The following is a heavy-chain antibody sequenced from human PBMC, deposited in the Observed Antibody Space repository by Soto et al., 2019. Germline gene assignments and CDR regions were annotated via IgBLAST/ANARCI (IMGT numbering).Heavy chain of an antibody. D-gene: IGHD1-26*01. J-gene: IGHJ6*02. CDR3: ASLLSGSHNTDGMDV. CDR2: IYHSGST. Sequence: QVQLQESGPGLVKPSGTRSLTCAVSGGSISSSNWWSWVRQPPGKGLEWIGEIYHSGSTNYNPSLKSRVTISVDKSKNQFSLKLSSVTAADTAVYYCASLLSGSHNTDGMDVWGQGTTVTVSS. CDR1: GGSISSSNW. V-gene: IGHV4-4*02.